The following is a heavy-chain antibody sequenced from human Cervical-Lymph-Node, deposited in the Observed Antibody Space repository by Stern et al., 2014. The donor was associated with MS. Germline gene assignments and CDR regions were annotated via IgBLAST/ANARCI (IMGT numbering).Heavy chain of an antibody. D-gene: IGHD2-15*01. CDR3: ARGLLGSENAFDI. J-gene: IGHJ3*02. Sequence: VQLVQSGAEVKKPGASVKVSCKASGYTFNSYGISWVRQAPGQGLEWMAWISAYNCNTNYAQELQGRVTMPTDTSTSTAYRELRSLRSDDTAVYYCARGLLGSENAFDIWGQGTMVTVSS. CDR1: GYTFNSYG. CDR2: ISAYNCNT. V-gene: IGHV1-18*01.